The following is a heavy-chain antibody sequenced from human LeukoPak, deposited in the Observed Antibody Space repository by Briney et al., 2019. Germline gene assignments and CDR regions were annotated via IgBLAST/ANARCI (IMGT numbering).Heavy chain of an antibody. V-gene: IGHV1-3*04. D-gene: IGHD6-19*01. CDR1: GYTFTTYA. Sequence: ASVKVSCKASGYTFTTYAMHWVRQAPGQRLEWMGWINTGNGYTKYSQNFQGRVTITRDTSASTAYMELSSLKSEDTAVYYCARGIAVAYFDCWGQGTLVTVSS. CDR2: INTGNGYT. CDR3: ARGIAVAYFDC. J-gene: IGHJ4*02.